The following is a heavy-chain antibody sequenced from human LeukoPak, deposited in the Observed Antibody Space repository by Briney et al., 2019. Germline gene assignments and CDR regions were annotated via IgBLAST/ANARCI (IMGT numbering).Heavy chain of an antibody. CDR3: ARELDGSEGTPTGYDAFDI. D-gene: IGHD1-1*01. V-gene: IGHV4-31*03. CDR2: IYYSEIT. J-gene: IGHJ3*02. Sequence: TLSLTCTVSGVSISIFGYYWTWIPQHAGRGREWNGYIYYSEITYYNPDLKSRVTISVHTSKNQFSLKLSYVTAAETAVYYCARELDGSEGTPTGYDAFDIWRQGTMVTVPS. CDR1: GVSISIFGYY.